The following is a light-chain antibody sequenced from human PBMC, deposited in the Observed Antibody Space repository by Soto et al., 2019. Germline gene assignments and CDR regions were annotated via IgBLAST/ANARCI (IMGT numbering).Light chain of an antibody. CDR3: QQYNSWPLA. V-gene: IGKV3-15*01. Sequence: EIVMTQSPATLSVSPGEGATLSCRGGQSVSSNVAWYQQKPGQPPRLLIYRASTGATGIPARFSGSGSGTEFTLTISSLQSEDFAVYYCQQYNSWPLAFGGGTKVEIK. CDR2: RAS. CDR1: QSVSSN. J-gene: IGKJ4*01.